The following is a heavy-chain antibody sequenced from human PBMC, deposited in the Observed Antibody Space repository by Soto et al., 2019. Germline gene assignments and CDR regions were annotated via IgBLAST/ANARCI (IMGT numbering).Heavy chain of an antibody. CDR3: ARGGEAAAGTFDNWFDP. Sequence: QVQLVQSGAEVKKPGSSVKVSCKASGGTFSSYAISWVRQAPGQGLEWMGGIIPIFGTANYAQKFQGRVTITGDESTGTAYMELSSLRSEDTAVYYCARGGEAAAGTFDNWFDPWGQGTLVTVSS. CDR2: IIPIFGTA. CDR1: GGTFSSYA. V-gene: IGHV1-69*12. J-gene: IGHJ5*02. D-gene: IGHD6-13*01.